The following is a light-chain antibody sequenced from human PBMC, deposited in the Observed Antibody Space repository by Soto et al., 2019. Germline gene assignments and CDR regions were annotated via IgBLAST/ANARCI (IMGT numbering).Light chain of an antibody. CDR2: SNN. V-gene: IGLV1-44*01. CDR3: AAWDDSLNGVV. Sequence: QSVLTQPPSASGTPGQRVTISCFGSSSNIGSNTVNWYQQLPGTAPKLLIYSNNQGPSGVPDRFSGSKSGTSASLAISGLQSEDEADYYWAAWDDSLNGVVFGGGTKLTVL. J-gene: IGLJ2*01. CDR1: SSNIGSNT.